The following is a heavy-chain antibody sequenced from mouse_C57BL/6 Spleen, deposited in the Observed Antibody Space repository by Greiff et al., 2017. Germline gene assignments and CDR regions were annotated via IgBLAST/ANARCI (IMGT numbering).Heavy chain of an antibody. Sequence: QVQLQQPGAELVKPGASVKLSCKASGYTFTSYWMQWVNQRPGQGLEWIGEIDPSDSYTNYTQTFKGKATLTVDTSSSTAYMQLSSLTTGDYAVYNGARRGLQLGDYFDYWGQGTTLTVSS. CDR2: IDPSDSYT. V-gene: IGHV1-50*01. CDR1: GYTFTSYW. J-gene: IGHJ2*01. D-gene: IGHD4-1*02. CDR3: ARRGLQLGDYFDY.